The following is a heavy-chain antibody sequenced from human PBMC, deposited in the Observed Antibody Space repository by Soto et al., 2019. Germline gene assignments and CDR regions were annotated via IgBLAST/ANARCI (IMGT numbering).Heavy chain of an antibody. J-gene: IGHJ4*02. CDR3: AREVQVHTPAFVY. CDR2: ISPMFGAA. CDR1: GGTFNTYA. D-gene: IGHD3-10*01. V-gene: IGHV1-69*19. Sequence: QVQLVQSGAEVKKPGSSVKVSCQSSGGTFNTYAMNWVRQAPGQGPEWMGDISPMFGAANYAPKFQGRVTITADESTGTSYMQLSSLTSEDTALYFCAREVQVHTPAFVYWGQGTLVTVSS.